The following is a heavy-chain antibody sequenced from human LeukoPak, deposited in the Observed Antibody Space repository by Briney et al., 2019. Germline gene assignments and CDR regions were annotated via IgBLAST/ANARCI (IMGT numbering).Heavy chain of an antibody. V-gene: IGHV4-61*08. CDR3: ARDGPHVAQGWFDP. D-gene: IGHD5-12*01. CDR1: GGSISSGDYS. CDR2: THYSGST. Sequence: SETLSLTCTVSGGSISSGDYSWSWIRQPPGKGLEWIGYTHYSGSTNYNPSLKSRVTISVDTSKNQFSLKLSSVTAADTAVYYCARDGPHVAQGWFDPWGQGSLVTVSS. J-gene: IGHJ5*02.